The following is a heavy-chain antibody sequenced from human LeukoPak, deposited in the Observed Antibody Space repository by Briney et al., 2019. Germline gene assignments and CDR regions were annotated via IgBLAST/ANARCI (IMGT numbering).Heavy chain of an antibody. J-gene: IGHJ5*02. CDR2: ISGSGGST. Sequence: GGSLRLSCAASGFTFSSYAMSWVRQAPGKGLEWVSAISGSGGSTYYADSVKDRFTISRDNSKNTLYLQMNSLRAEDTAVYYCAKHYYDSSGYTYNWFDPWGQGTLVTVSS. D-gene: IGHD3-22*01. CDR1: GFTFSSYA. V-gene: IGHV3-23*01. CDR3: AKHYYDSSGYTYNWFDP.